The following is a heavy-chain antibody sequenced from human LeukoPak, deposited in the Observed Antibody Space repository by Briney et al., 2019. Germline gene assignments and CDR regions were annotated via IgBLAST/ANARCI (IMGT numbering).Heavy chain of an antibody. Sequence: GGSLRLSCTASGFTFSGYSMNWIRQAPGKGLEWVSSFGARSTSIYHAGSVKGRFAISRDNAKNLLYLQMNSLRAEDTAVYYCARAYGFWSGFDYWGQGTLVTVSS. D-gene: IGHD3/OR15-3a*01. CDR2: FGARSTSI. CDR3: ARAYGFWSGFDY. J-gene: IGHJ4*02. V-gene: IGHV3-21*04. CDR1: GFTFSGYS.